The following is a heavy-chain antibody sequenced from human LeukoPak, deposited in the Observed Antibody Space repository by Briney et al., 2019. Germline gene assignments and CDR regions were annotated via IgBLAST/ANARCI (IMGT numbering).Heavy chain of an antibody. CDR1: GGSFSGYY. CDR2: INHSGSI. D-gene: IGHD3-16*02. V-gene: IGHV4-34*01. J-gene: IGHJ6*03. CDR3: AREGYDYVWGSYRYTLYYYYYTDV. Sequence: SETLSLTCAVYGGSFSGYYWSWIRQPPGKGLEWIGEINHSGSINYNPSLKSRVTISVDTSKNQFSLKLSSVTAADTAVYYCAREGYDYVWGSYRYTLYYYYYTDVWGKGTTVTVSS.